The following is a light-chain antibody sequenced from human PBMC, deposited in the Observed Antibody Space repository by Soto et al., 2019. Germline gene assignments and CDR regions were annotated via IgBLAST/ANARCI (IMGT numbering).Light chain of an antibody. J-gene: IGLJ1*01. Sequence: QSVLTQPPSVSAAPGQKVTISCSGSSSNIGNNYVSWFQQLPGTAPKLLIYKNNKRPSGIPDRFSGSKSGTSATLGITGLQTGDEADYYCGTWDSSLSAGIFGTGTKVT. CDR3: GTWDSSLSAGI. CDR1: SSNIGNNY. V-gene: IGLV1-51*02. CDR2: KNN.